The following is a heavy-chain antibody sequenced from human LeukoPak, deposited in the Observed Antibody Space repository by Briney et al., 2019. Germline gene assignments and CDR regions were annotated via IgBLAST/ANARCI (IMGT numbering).Heavy chain of an antibody. CDR1: GYTFTGYY. D-gene: IGHD3-22*01. V-gene: IGHV1-2*02. CDR3: ARDNYYDSRGHFDY. J-gene: IGHJ4*02. Sequence: ASVKVSCKASGYTFTGYYMHWVRRAPGQGLEWMGWINPNSGGTNYAQKFQGRVTMTRDTSISTAYMELSRLRSDDTAVYYCARDNYYDSRGHFDYWGQGTLVTVSS. CDR2: INPNSGGT.